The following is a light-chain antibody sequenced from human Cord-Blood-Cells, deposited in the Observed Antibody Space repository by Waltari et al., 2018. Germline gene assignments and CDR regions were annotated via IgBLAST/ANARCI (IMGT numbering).Light chain of an antibody. V-gene: IGKV3-20*01. CDR1: HQVSSSY. CDR3: QQNGSTPLT. Sequence: VLTQHSRTPLLSSVENAIIICRPAHQVSSSYLHWYQQKPGKAPKLLIYAASSRSTGIPERFSGSGSGTDFTLTISRLEPEDFATYYCQQNGSTPLTFGGGTKVEIK. J-gene: IGKJ4*01. CDR2: AAS.